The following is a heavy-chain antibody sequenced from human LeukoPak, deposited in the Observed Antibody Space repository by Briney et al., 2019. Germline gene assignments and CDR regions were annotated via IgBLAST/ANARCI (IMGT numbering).Heavy chain of an antibody. Sequence: ASVKVSCKASGYTFTSYGFSWVRQVPGEGLEWMGWISGYNGNTRYAQKVQGRVTMTTDTSTNTAYMELRSLRSDDTAVYYCARNYGDYASVDYWGQGTLVTVSS. J-gene: IGHJ4*02. D-gene: IGHD4-17*01. CDR2: ISGYNGNT. V-gene: IGHV1-18*01. CDR1: GYTFTSYG. CDR3: ARNYGDYASVDY.